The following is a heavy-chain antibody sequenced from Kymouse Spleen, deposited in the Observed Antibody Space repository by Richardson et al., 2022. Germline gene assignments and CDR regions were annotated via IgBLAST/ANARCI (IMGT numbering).Heavy chain of an antibody. CDR2: IYYSGST. J-gene: IGHJ6*02. Sequence: WIRQPPGKGLEWIGYIYYSGSTNYNPSLKSRVTISVDTSKNQFSLKLSSVTAADTAVYYCARDYDFWSGYSIYYYYGMDVWGQGTTVTVSS. V-gene: IGHV4-59*01,IGHV4-61*01. D-gene: IGHD3-3*01. CDR3: ARDYDFWSGYSIYYYYGMDV.